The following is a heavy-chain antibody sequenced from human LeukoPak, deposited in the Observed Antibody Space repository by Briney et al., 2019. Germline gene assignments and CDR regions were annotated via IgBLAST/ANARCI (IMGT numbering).Heavy chain of an antibody. D-gene: IGHD6-13*01. CDR2: ISSSSSYI. CDR3: ARALSSRVDAFDI. CDR1: GFTFSDYY. J-gene: IGHJ3*02. V-gene: IGHV3-11*06. Sequence: PGGSLRLSCAASGFTFSDYYMSWIRQAPGKGLEWVSSISSSSSYIYYADSVKGRFTISRDNAKNSLYLQMNSLRAEDTAVYYCARALSSRVDAFDIWGQGTMVTVSS.